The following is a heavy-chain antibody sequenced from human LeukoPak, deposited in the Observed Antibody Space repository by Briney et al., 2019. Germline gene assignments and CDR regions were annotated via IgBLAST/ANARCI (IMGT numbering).Heavy chain of an antibody. CDR3: AKDKVECGDYVDYYYYMDV. V-gene: IGHV3-30-3*01. CDR1: GFTFSSYA. CDR2: ISYDGSNK. Sequence: GGSLRLSCAASGFTFSSYAMHWVRQAPGKGLEWVAVISYDGSNKYYADSVKGRFTISRDNSKNTLYLQMNSLRAEDTAVYYCAKDKVECGDYVDYYYYMDVWGKGTTVTVSS. D-gene: IGHD4-17*01. J-gene: IGHJ6*03.